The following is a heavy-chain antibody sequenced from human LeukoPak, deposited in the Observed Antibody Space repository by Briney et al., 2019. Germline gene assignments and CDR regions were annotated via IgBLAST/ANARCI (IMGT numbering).Heavy chain of an antibody. Sequence: PGGSLRLSCAASGFTFSSYWMSWVRQAPGKGLEWVANIKQDGSGKYYVDPVKGRFTISRDNAKNSLYLQMNSLRAEDTAVYYCARAGGYCSSTSCRYNWFDPWGQGTLVTVSS. J-gene: IGHJ5*02. CDR3: ARAGGYCSSTSCRYNWFDP. CDR2: IKQDGSGK. D-gene: IGHD2-2*03. CDR1: GFTFSSYW. V-gene: IGHV3-7*01.